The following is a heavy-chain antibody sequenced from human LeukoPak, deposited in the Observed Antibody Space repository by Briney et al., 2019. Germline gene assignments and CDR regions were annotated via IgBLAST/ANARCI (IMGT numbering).Heavy chain of an antibody. D-gene: IGHD2-2*01. Sequence: ASVKVSCKASGYTFSNFDINWVRQATGQGLEWMGWMSPKSGDRGYAQKFQGRVTMTRDTSKTTAYMELSSLRSEDTAVYYCATLHCSSTSCYPEYYYYGMDVWGQGTTVTVSS. J-gene: IGHJ6*02. CDR1: GYTFSNFD. V-gene: IGHV1-8*01. CDR3: ATLHCSSTSCYPEYYYYGMDV. CDR2: MSPKSGDR.